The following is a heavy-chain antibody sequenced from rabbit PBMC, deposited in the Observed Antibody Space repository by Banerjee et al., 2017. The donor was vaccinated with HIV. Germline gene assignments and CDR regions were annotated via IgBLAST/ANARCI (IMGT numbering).Heavy chain of an antibody. CDR3: ARRDHYTYGYGGYTYAIRL. Sequence: QSLEESGGDLVKPGASLTLTCTASGFSFSSSYYMCWVRQAPGKGLEWIACIHAGSSGSTYYASWAKGRFTISKTSSTTVTLQMTSLTAADTATYFCARRDHYTYGYGGYTYAIRLWGPGTLVTVS. V-gene: IGHV1S40*01. CDR2: IHAGSSGST. J-gene: IGHJ4*01. D-gene: IGHD6-1*01. CDR1: GFSFSSSYY.